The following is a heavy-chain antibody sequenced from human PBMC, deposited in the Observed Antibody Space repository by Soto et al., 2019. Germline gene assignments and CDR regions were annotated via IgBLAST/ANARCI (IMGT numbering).Heavy chain of an antibody. Sequence: ASVKVSCKACGYAFTDYDSNWVRQATGQGLEWMGWINTKSGNRGYAQQFQGRVIMTSTTSITTAYMELSGLRSEDTAVYYCVRVFGAIDYWGQGTLVTVSS. J-gene: IGHJ4*02. CDR2: INTKSGNR. CDR1: GYAFTDYD. CDR3: VRVFGAIDY. V-gene: IGHV1-8*01. D-gene: IGHD3-10*01.